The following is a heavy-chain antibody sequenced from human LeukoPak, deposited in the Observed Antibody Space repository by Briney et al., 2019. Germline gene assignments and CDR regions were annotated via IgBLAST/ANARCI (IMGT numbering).Heavy chain of an antibody. Sequence: PGGSLSLSCAASGFTFSSYWMSWVRQAPGKGRECIGTIYYTGNTNYNPSLKSRVSISVDTSNTHFSLKLSSVTAADTAVYYCATDFWSGTNIIDYWGQGTLVTVSS. CDR2: IYYTGNT. J-gene: IGHJ4*02. CDR3: ATDFWSGTNIIDY. D-gene: IGHD3-3*01. CDR1: GFTFSSYW. V-gene: IGHV4-59*08.